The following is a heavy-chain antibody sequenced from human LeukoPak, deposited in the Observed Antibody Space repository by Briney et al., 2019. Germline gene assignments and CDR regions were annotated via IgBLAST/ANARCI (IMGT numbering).Heavy chain of an antibody. Sequence: PGRSRRPSCAVSGFTFSSYCTGCVRQPPGGGREWVAYIKQDGSEKYYVDSVKGRFTTSRDNAKNSLYLQMNSLRAEDTAVHYCARDPLSRFWGQGTLVTVSS. J-gene: IGHJ4*02. CDR3: ARDPLSRF. CDR2: IKQDGSEK. V-gene: IGHV3-7*03. CDR1: GFTFSSYC.